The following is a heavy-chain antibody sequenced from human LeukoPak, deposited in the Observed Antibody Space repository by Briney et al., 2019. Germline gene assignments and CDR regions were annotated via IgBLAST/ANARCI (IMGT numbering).Heavy chain of an antibody. CDR3: ARLGLSGSWPYFDY. Sequence: PGGSLRLSCAASGFTVSSNYMSWVRQAPGKGLEWVSVIYSGGSTYYADSVKGRFTISRDNSKNTLYLQMNSLRAEDTAVYYCARLGLSGSWPYFDYWGQGTLVTVSS. V-gene: IGHV3-66*04. D-gene: IGHD1-26*01. J-gene: IGHJ4*02. CDR1: GFTVSSNY. CDR2: IYSGGST.